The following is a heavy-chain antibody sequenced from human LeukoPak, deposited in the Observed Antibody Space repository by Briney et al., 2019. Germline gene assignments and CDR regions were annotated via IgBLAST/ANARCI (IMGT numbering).Heavy chain of an antibody. CDR3: ARDLDQYSGRYGGFGHDF. CDR1: GYTFTSYD. V-gene: IGHV1-18*01. Sequence: ASVTVSCKASGYTFTSYDINWVRQTPGQGLEWMGWISAYNGNTNYAQKLQGRVTMTTDTSTSTAYMELRSLRSDDTAVYYCARDLDQYSGRYGGFGHDFWGQGTLVTVSS. D-gene: IGHD1-26*01. CDR2: ISAYNGNT. J-gene: IGHJ4*02.